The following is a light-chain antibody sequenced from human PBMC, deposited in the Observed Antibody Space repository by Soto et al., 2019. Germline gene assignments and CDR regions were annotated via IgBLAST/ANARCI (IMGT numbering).Light chain of an antibody. CDR1: QSVSSN. CDR2: GAS. J-gene: IGKJ2*01. V-gene: IGKV3-15*01. Sequence: DILMTQSPATLSASPGERATLSCRASQSVSSNLAWYQQKPGQAPRLLIYGASTMATGIPARFSGSGSGTEFTLSTSSLQYEDFSVYYCQRYNNWPPYTVGQGTKLEIK. CDR3: QRYNNWPPYT.